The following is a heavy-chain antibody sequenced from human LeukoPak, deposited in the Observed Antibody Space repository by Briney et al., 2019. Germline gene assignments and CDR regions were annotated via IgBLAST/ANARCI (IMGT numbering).Heavy chain of an antibody. D-gene: IGHD4-17*01. CDR1: GFTFSSYW. CDR3: ARDTYGDYVSNY. V-gene: IGHV3-7*01. Sequence: GGSLRVSCAAPGFTFSSYWMSWVREAPEKGLEWVANIKQDGSEKYYVDSVKGRFTISRDNAKNSLYQQMNSLRAEDTAVYYCARDTYGDYVSNYWGQGTLVTVSS. J-gene: IGHJ4*02. CDR2: IKQDGSEK.